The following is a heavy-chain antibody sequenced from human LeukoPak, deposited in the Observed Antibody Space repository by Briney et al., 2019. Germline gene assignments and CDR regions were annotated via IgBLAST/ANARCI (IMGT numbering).Heavy chain of an antibody. D-gene: IGHD3-3*01. CDR3: ARHYEFWSAYAFFDY. J-gene: IGHJ4*02. Sequence: SETLSLTCTVPGGSISSSNYYWGWIRQPPGKGLEWIGGIYYSGSTYYNPSLKSRVTISVDTSKNQFSLKLTSVTAADTAVYSCARHYEFWSAYAFFDYWGQGTLVTVSS. V-gene: IGHV4-39*01. CDR1: GGSISSSNYY. CDR2: IYYSGST.